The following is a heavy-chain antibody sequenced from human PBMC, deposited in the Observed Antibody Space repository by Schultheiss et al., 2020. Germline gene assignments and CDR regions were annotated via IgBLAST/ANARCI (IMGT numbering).Heavy chain of an antibody. CDR1: GGSFSGYY. Sequence: AETLSLTCAVYGGSFSGYYWSWIRQPPGKGLEWIGSIYHSGSTNYNPSLKSRVTISVDTSKNQFSLKLSSVTAADTAVYYCARGGVYGDHYYYYYGMDVWGQGTTVTVSS. J-gene: IGHJ6*02. CDR3: ARGGVYGDHYYYYYGMDV. D-gene: IGHD4-17*01. CDR2: IYHSGST. V-gene: IGHV4-34*01.